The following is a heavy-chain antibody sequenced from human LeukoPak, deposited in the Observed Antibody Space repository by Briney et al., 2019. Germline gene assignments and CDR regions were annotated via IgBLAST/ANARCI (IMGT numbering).Heavy chain of an antibody. CDR2: FYRSGST. J-gene: IGHJ5*02. CDR1: GYSISSGYY. V-gene: IGHV4-38-2*01. D-gene: IGHD3-3*01. Sequence: PSETLSLTCAVSGYSISSGYYWGWIRQPPGKGLEWIGSFYRSGSTYYKPSLKSRVTISVDTSKNQFSLRMSSATDPDPHVYYCARHRYDFWSGWRFRNWFDPWGEGTLVTVSS. CDR3: ARHRYDFWSGWRFRNWFDP.